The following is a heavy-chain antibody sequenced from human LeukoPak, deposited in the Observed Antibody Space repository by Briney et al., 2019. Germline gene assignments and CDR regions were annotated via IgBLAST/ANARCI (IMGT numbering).Heavy chain of an antibody. J-gene: IGHJ4*02. Sequence: GGSLRLSCAASGFTFSSYGMHWVRQAPGKGLEWVAFIRYDGSNKYYADSVKGRFTISRDNSKNTLYLQMNSLRAEDTAVYYCARDRGYSSSWFDYWGQGTLVTVSS. CDR3: ARDRGYSSSWFDY. V-gene: IGHV3-30*02. CDR1: GFTFSSYG. D-gene: IGHD6-13*01. CDR2: IRYDGSNK.